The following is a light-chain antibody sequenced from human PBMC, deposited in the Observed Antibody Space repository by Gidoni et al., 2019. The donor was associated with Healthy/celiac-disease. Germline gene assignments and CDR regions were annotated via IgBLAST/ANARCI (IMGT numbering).Light chain of an antibody. V-gene: IGKV3-11*01. CDR2: DAS. CDR3: QQRSNWPLT. CDR1: QSVSRY. J-gene: IGKJ4*01. Sequence: EIVLTQSPATLSLSPGERATLSCRASQSVSRYLAWYQQKPGQAPRLLIYDASNRATGIPARFSGSWSATDFTLTISRLEPEDFAVYYCQQRSNWPLTFGGGTKVEIK.